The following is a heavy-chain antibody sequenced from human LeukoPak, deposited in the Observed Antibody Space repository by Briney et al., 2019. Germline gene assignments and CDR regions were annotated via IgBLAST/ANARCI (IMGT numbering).Heavy chain of an antibody. J-gene: IGHJ4*02. CDR1: GITFSSYT. CDR3: ARGPADYYDSSGYPDY. Sequence: PGGSLRLSCAASGITFSSYTIHWVRQAPGKGLEGVGVISYDGSTKYYADSVKGRFTISRDNSKNTLYLQMNSLRPEDTAVYYCARGPADYYDSSGYPDYWGQGTLVTVSS. CDR2: ISYDGSTK. V-gene: IGHV3-30*01. D-gene: IGHD3-22*01.